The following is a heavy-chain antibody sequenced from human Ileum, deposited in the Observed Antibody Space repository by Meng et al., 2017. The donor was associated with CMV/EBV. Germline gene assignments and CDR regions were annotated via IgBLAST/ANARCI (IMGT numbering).Heavy chain of an antibody. D-gene: IGHD2-2*01. V-gene: IGHV3-33*06. J-gene: IGHJ4*02. CDR1: GFTFSSYG. CDR2: IWYDGSNK. CDR3: AKDRGSCSSTSCYYFDY. Sequence: GESLKISCAASGFTFSSYGVHWVRQAPGKGLEWVAVIWYDGSNKYYADSVKGRFTISRDNSKNTLYLQMNGLRAEDTAVYYCAKDRGSCSSTSCYYFDYWGQGTLVTVSS.